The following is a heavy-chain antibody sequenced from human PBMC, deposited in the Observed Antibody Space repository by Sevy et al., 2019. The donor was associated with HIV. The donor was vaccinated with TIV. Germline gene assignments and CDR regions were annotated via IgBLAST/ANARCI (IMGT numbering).Heavy chain of an antibody. Sequence: GESLKISCAASGFTFNNYAMNWVRQAPGKGLEWVAVIWSDSNNKYYTDSVKGRFTISRDNAKNTLYLQMNSLRVDDTAVYYCARESGVGWFVDYWGQGTLVTVSS. CDR2: IWSDSNNK. V-gene: IGHV3-33*08. J-gene: IGHJ4*02. CDR1: GFTFNNYA. D-gene: IGHD6-19*01. CDR3: ARESGVGWFVDY.